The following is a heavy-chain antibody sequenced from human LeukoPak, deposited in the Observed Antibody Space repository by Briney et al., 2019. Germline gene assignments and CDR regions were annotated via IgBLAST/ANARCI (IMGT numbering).Heavy chain of an antibody. J-gene: IGHJ4*02. V-gene: IGHV1-69*04. CDR2: IIPILGIA. CDR3: AKDRSIAAAYYFDY. CDR1: GGTFSSYA. D-gene: IGHD6-25*01. Sequence: EASEKVSCKASGGTFSSYAISWVRQAPGQGLEWMGRIIPILGIANYAQKFQGRVTITADKSTSTAYMELSSLRSEDTAVYYCAKDRSIAAAYYFDYWGQGTLVTVSS.